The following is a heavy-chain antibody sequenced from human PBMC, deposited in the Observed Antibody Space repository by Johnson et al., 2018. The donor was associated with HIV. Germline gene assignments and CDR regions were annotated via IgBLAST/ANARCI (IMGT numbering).Heavy chain of an antibody. CDR1: GFTFSSYA. Sequence: QVQLVESGGGVVQPGRSLRLSCAASGFTFSSYAMHWVRQAPGKGLEWVAVISYDGSNTYYADSVRGRFTISRENSKNKLYLQMNSLSAEDTAVYYCAKVGATVVTPRGEAFDIWGQGTMVTVSS. D-gene: IGHD4-23*01. V-gene: IGHV3-30*04. CDR2: ISYDGSNT. CDR3: AKVGATVVTPRGEAFDI. J-gene: IGHJ3*02.